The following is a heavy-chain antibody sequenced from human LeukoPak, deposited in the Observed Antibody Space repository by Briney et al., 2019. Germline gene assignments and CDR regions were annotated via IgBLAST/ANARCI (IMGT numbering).Heavy chain of an antibody. Sequence: SQTLSRTCTVSPGSINDYYWSWIRQPAGKGLQWIGRIYSSGTTNYNPSLKSRVNMSVDTSKNQFSLKVSSVTAADTAVYYCARCSSSWFLNWFDSWGQGILVTVSS. CDR2: IYSSGTT. D-gene: IGHD6-13*01. CDR3: ARCSSSWFLNWFDS. CDR1: PGSINDYY. V-gene: IGHV4-4*07. J-gene: IGHJ5*01.